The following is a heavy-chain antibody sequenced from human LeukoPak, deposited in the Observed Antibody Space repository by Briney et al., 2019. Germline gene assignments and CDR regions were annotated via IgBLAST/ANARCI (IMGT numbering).Heavy chain of an antibody. CDR3: ARDGSYYYDSSGGWFDP. J-gene: IGHJ5*02. CDR1: GFTFSSYS. Sequence: GGSLRLSCAASGFTFSSYSMNWVRQAPGKGLEWVSYISSSSSTIYYADSVKGRFTISRDNAKNSLYLQMNSLRAEDTAVYYCARDGSYYYDSSGGWFDPWGQGTLVTVSS. V-gene: IGHV3-48*04. D-gene: IGHD3-22*01. CDR2: ISSSSSTI.